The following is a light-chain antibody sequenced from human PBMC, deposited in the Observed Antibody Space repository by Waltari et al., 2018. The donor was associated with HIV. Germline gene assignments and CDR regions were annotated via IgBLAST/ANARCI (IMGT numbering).Light chain of an antibody. V-gene: IGLV1-51*01. Sequence: QSALPHPPSGSAAPGPKVPLSCSESASNIGTFYVSWYQQFPGTPHKRIIFDNDQRHSGVPDRFSASKSGTSATLDITGLQTGDEADYYCGTWDASLNLAGVFGGGTRLTVL. CDR2: DND. J-gene: IGLJ3*02. CDR1: ASNIGTFY. CDR3: GTWDASLNLAGV.